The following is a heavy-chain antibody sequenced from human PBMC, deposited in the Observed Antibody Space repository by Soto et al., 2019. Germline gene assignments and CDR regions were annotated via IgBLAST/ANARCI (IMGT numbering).Heavy chain of an antibody. CDR2: IWADGSRQ. CDR3: VGGIGYWGLGHY. CDR1: GFAFSTYA. D-gene: IGHD3-3*01. J-gene: IGHJ4*02. Sequence: QVQLVESGGGVIQPGKSLRLSCSASGFAFSTYAMHWVRQAPGKGLEWVAVIWADGSRQFYADSVKGRVTVSRDNSQNPLLLQMNSLRGDDPALYCCVGGIGYWGLGHYWCQGALVTGSS. V-gene: IGHV3-33*08.